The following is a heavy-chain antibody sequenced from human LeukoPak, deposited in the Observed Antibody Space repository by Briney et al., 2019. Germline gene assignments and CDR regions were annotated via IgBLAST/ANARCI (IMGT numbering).Heavy chain of an antibody. CDR1: GFSFSSYS. CDR3: AKSGYNRFDY. D-gene: IGHD5-24*01. Sequence: GGSLRLSCAASGFSFSSYSMNWVRQAPGKGLEWVSYISSSSSSMYYADSVKGRFTISRDNAKNSLYLQMNSLRAEDTAVYYCAKSGYNRFDYWGQGTLVTVSS. CDR2: ISSSSSSM. V-gene: IGHV3-48*01. J-gene: IGHJ4*02.